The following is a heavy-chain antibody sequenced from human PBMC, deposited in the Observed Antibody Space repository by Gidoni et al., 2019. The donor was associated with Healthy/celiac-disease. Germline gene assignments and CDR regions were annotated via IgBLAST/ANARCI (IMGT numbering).Heavy chain of an antibody. D-gene: IGHD3-16*01. V-gene: IGHV4-34*01. Sequence: QVQLQQWGAGLLKPSETLSLTCAVYGGSFSGYYWSWIRQPPGKGLEWIGEINHSGSTNYNPSLKSRVIISVDTSKNQFSLKLSSVTAADTAVYYCARVRFRLGGFDYWGQGTLVTVSS. CDR2: INHSGST. CDR3: ARVRFRLGGFDY. CDR1: GGSFSGYY. J-gene: IGHJ4*02.